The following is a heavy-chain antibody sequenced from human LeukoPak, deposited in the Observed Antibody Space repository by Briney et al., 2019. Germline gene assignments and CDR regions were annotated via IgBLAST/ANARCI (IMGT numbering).Heavy chain of an antibody. Sequence: ASVKVSCKASGYTFTNYGISWVRQAPGQGLEWMGWISAYNGNTKYAQKFQGRVTMTTDTSTSTAYMELSSLRSDDTAVYYRAGILARGSYDYWGQGSLVTVSS. J-gene: IGHJ4*02. CDR2: ISAYNGNT. CDR1: GYTFTNYG. CDR3: AGILARGSYDY. D-gene: IGHD2-15*01. V-gene: IGHV1-18*01.